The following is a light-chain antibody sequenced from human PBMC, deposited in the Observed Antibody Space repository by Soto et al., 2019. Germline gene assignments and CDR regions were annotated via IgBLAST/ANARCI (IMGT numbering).Light chain of an antibody. CDR2: DAS. CDR1: QSTSSW. J-gene: IGKJ2*01. V-gene: IGKV1-5*01. Sequence: DIQMTQSPSTLSASVGARVTITCRASQSTSSWLAWYQQKPGKAPKLLIYDASSLESGVPSRFSGSGSGTEFTLTISSLQPDDFATYYCQQYNSYSYTFGQGTKLEIK. CDR3: QQYNSYSYT.